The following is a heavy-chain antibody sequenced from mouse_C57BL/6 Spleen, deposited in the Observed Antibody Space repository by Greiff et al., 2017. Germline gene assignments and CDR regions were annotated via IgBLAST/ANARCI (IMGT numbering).Heavy chain of an antibody. CDR2: INPNNGGT. CDR3: ARRGRQLHFDY. Sequence: EVQLQQSGPELVKPGASVKISCKASGYTFTDYYMNWVKQSHGKSLEWIGDINPNNGGTSYNQKFKGKATLTVDKSSSTAYMELRSLTSEDSAVYYCARRGRQLHFDYWGQGTTLTVSS. D-gene: IGHD3-2*01. J-gene: IGHJ2*01. CDR1: GYTFTDYY. V-gene: IGHV1-26*01.